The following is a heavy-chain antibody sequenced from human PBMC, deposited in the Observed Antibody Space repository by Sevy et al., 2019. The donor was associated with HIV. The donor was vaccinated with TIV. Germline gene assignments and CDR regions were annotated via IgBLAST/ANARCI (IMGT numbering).Heavy chain of an antibody. J-gene: IGHJ5*02. Sequence: SETLSLTCSVSGGSIKYYYWSWIRQPPGKGLEWIGNIFYSGSANYNPSLKSRVTISVDTSKNQFSLGLNSVTAADTAVYYCASHEDWGSSSWFRFDAWGQGTLVTVSS. D-gene: IGHD6-13*01. CDR3: ASHEDWGSSSWFRFDA. CDR1: GGSIKYYY. V-gene: IGHV4-59*01. CDR2: IFYSGSA.